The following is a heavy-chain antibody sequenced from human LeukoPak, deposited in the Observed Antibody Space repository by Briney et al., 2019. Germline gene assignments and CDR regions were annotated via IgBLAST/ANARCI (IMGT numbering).Heavy chain of an antibody. CDR1: GGSISSGSYY. CDR2: IYTSGST. D-gene: IGHD4-11*01. Sequence: SQTLSLTCTVSGGSISSGSYYWSWIRQPAGKGLEWIGRIYTSGSTNYNPSLKSRVTISVDTSKNQFSLKLSSVTAADTAVYYCARVLDDYSNYYYYYYMDVWGKGTTVTVSS. CDR3: ARVLDDYSNYYYYYYMDV. V-gene: IGHV4-61*02. J-gene: IGHJ6*03.